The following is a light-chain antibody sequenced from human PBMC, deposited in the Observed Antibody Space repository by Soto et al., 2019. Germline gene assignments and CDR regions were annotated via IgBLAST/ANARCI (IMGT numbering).Light chain of an antibody. CDR1: QSVSSS. Sequence: EVVMTQSPATLSLSPGERATLSCRASQSVSSSLAWYQQKPGQAPRLLIYGASTRAAGIPDRFSGSGSETEFTLTISSLQAEDFAIYYCQQYNKWWTFGQGTKVEIK. J-gene: IGKJ1*01. CDR3: QQYNKWWT. CDR2: GAS. V-gene: IGKV3-15*01.